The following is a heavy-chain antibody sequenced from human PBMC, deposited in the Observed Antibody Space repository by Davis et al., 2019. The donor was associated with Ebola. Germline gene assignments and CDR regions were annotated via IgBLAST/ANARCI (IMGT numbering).Heavy chain of an antibody. CDR2: IYSAGST. CDR3: ARADGDYVEDGWFDP. V-gene: IGHV3-NL1*01. Sequence: PGGSLRLSCAASGFTFSSYGMHWVRQAPGKGLDWVSVIYSAGSTYYADSVKGRFTISRDNSKNTVYLQMDSLRAEDTAVYYCARADGDYVEDGWFDPWGQGTLVTVSS. J-gene: IGHJ5*02. CDR1: GFTFSSYG. D-gene: IGHD4-17*01.